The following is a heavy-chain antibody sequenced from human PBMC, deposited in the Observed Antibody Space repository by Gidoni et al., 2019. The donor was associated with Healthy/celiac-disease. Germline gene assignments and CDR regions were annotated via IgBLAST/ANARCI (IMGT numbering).Heavy chain of an antibody. D-gene: IGHD6-13*01. CDR2: ISGSGGST. CDR3: AKFRTSIAAAGHGKAYYFDY. V-gene: IGHV3-23*01. Sequence: EVQLLESGGGWVQPGGSLRLSCAASGFHFSSYARGWVRQAPGKGLEWVSAISGSGGSTYYADSVKGRFTISRDNSKNTLYLQMNSLRAEDTAVYYCAKFRTSIAAAGHGKAYYFDYWGQGTLVTVSS. J-gene: IGHJ4*02. CDR1: GFHFSSYA.